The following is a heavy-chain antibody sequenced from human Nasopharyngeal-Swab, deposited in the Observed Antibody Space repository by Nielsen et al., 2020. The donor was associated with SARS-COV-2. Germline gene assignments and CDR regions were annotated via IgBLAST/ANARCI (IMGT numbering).Heavy chain of an antibody. CDR2: ISWNSGSI. V-gene: IGHV3-9*01. J-gene: IGHJ3*02. Sequence: GGSLRLSCAASGFTFDDYAMHWVRQAPGKGLELVSGISWNSGSIGYADSVKGRFTISRDNAKNSLYLQMNSLRAEDTALYYCASRGGAAAGGQAFDIWGQGTMVTVSS. CDR1: GFTFDDYA. D-gene: IGHD6-13*01. CDR3: ASRGGAAAGGQAFDI.